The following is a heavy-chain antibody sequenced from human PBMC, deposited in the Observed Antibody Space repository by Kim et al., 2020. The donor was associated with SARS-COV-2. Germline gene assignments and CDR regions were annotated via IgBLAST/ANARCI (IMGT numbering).Heavy chain of an antibody. Sequence: DSGKVRFTSARDKSKNTLYLQMNSLRAADAAVYYCARGARGRDYLPGMDVWGQGTTVTVSS. J-gene: IGHJ6*02. D-gene: IGHD4-17*01. CDR3: ARGARGRDYLPGMDV. V-gene: IGHV3-30*07.